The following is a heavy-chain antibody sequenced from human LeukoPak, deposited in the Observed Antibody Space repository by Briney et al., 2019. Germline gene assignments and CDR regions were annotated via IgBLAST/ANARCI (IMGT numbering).Heavy chain of an antibody. D-gene: IGHD5-12*01. J-gene: IGHJ3*02. V-gene: IGHV3-30*03. CDR3: AREFSGYAFDI. Sequence: GGSLRLSCAASGVTFSSYGIHWVRLAPGKGLEWVAVISDDGTRKYYADSVQGRFTISRDNSRNTLYPQMNSLRAEDMAVYYCAREFSGYAFDIWGQGTMVTVSS. CDR1: GVTFSSYG. CDR2: ISDDGTRK.